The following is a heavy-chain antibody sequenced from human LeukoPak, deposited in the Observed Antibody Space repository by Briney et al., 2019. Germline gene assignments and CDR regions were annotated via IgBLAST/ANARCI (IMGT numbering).Heavy chain of an antibody. Sequence: PSETLSLTCEVYGASFSGYYWSWTRQPPGKGLEWIGEINHSGFINYNPSLKSRLIISADTSKIQFSLKLTSVTAADTAVYYCACYKIVERNFDFWGQGMLVTVSS. V-gene: IGHV4-34*01. CDR3: ACYKIVERNFDF. J-gene: IGHJ4*02. CDR1: GASFSGYY. D-gene: IGHD5-24*01. CDR2: INHSGFI.